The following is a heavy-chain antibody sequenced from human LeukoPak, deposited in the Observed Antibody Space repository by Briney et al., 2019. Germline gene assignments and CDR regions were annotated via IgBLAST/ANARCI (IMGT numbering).Heavy chain of an antibody. CDR1: GFTFSNYA. CDR3: ARDSTYYYDSGSSGPHYFDN. CDR2: ISSGGTYE. D-gene: IGHD3-10*01. J-gene: IGHJ4*02. V-gene: IGHV3-30*01. Sequence: GGSLRLSCAASGFTFSNYAMHWVRQAPGKGLEWVSLISSGGTYEYYADSVKGQFTISRDNSKNTLYLQLNSLRAEDTAVYYCARDSTYYYDSGSSGPHYFDNWGQGTQVTVSS.